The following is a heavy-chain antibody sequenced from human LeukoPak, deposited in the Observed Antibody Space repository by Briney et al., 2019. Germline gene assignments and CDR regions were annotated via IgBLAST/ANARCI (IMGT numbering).Heavy chain of an antibody. V-gene: IGHV3-33*01. D-gene: IGHD3-16*01. CDR3: ARAVGPFDY. Sequence: PGGSLRLSCAASGFTFSTYGMHWVRQAPGKGLEWVAVIWFDGSNKYYSDSVRGRFTISRDNSKSTLYLQMSSLRAEDTAVYYCARAVGPFDYWGQGTLVTVS. CDR2: IWFDGSNK. CDR1: GFTFSTYG. J-gene: IGHJ4*02.